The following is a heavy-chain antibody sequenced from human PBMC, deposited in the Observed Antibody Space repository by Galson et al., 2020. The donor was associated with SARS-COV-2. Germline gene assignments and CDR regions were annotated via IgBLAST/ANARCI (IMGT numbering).Heavy chain of an antibody. CDR1: GASLSGYK. V-gene: IGHV4-34*01. J-gene: IGHJ6*03. CDR3: VRARTNKGIWGGTFPNFYYYWYMDV. Sequence: SETLSLTCAVNGASLSGYKWNWVRQSPGKGLEWIGEITHSGDTSYNLSLKSRVTMSTDMSKNQFFLKLNSVTAADTAVYYCVRARTNKGIWGGTFPNFYYYWYMDVWGKGTTVTVSS. CDR2: ITHSGDT. D-gene: IGHD2-21*01.